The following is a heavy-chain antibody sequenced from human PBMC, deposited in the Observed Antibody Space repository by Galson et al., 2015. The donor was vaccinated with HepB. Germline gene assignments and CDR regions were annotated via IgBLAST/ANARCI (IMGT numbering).Heavy chain of an antibody. D-gene: IGHD3-10*01. CDR1: GFIVSSDY. J-gene: IGHJ4*02. V-gene: IGHV3-30*18. Sequence: SLRLSCAASGFIVSSDYMNWVRQAPGKGLEWVAVISYDGSNKYYADSVKGRFTISRDNSKNTLYLQMNSLRAEDTAVYYCAKGYYGSGSCDWWGQGTLVTVSS. CDR2: ISYDGSNK. CDR3: AKGYYGSGSCDW.